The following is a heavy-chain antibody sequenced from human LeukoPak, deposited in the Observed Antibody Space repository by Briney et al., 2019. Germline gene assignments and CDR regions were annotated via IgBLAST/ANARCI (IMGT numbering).Heavy chain of an antibody. Sequence: GGSLRLSCAASGFTFSSYSMNWVRQAPGKGLEWVSSISSSSSYIYYADSEKGRFTISRDNAKNSLYLQMNSLRAEDTAVYYCARDMGGGDLRGYSYGTDAFDIWGQGTMVTVSS. D-gene: IGHD5-18*01. J-gene: IGHJ3*02. V-gene: IGHV3-21*01. CDR1: GFTFSSYS. CDR2: ISSSSSYI. CDR3: ARDMGGGDLRGYSYGTDAFDI.